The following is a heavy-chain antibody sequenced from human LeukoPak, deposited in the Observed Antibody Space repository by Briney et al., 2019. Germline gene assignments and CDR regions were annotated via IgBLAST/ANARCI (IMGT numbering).Heavy chain of an antibody. CDR2: VNPHSGGT. CDR3: ARGPMVRGVILFDY. CDR1: GYTSTDYY. Sequence: GASVKVSCKASGYTSTDYYIHWVRQAPGHGLEWMGWVNPHSGGTNFAQRFRGRVTLTRDTSVTTAYMELSRLRSDDTAVYYCARGPMVRGVILFDYWGQGTLVTVSS. J-gene: IGHJ4*02. V-gene: IGHV1-2*02. D-gene: IGHD3-10*01.